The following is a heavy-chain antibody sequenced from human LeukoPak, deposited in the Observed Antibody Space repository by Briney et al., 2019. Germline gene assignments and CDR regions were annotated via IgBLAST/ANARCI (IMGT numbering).Heavy chain of an antibody. D-gene: IGHD3-22*01. J-gene: IGHJ5*02. Sequence: PSETLSLTCTVSGGSISSSSYYWGWIRQPPGKGLEWIASIYYSGSTYHNPSLKSRVTISVDTSKNQFSLKLSSVTAADTAVYYCTTYYYDSSGLGRFDPWGQGSLVTVSS. V-gene: IGHV4-39*07. CDR3: TTYYYDSSGLGRFDP. CDR1: GGSISSSSYY. CDR2: IYYSGST.